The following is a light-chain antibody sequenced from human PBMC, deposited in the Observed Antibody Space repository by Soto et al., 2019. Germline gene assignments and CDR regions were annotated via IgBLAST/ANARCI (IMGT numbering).Light chain of an antibody. Sequence: FMLTQAHSVSESPGKTVTISCTRSSGSIASNYVQWYQQRPGSAPTTVSHEDNQRPSGVPDRFSGSIDSSSNSASLTISGLMSEDEADYYCQSYDSSNRVFGGGTKLTVL. V-gene: IGLV6-57*04. CDR3: QSYDSSNRV. J-gene: IGLJ3*02. CDR2: EDN. CDR1: SGSIASNY.